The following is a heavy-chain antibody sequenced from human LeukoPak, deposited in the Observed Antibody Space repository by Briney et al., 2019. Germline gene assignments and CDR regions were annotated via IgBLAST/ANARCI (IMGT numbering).Heavy chain of an antibody. Sequence: PSEALSLTCTVSGGSISSYYWSWIRQPPGKGLEWIGYIYYSGSTNYNPSLKSRVTISVDTSKNQFSLKLSSVTAADTAVYYCARGPYGKLDYWGQGTLVTVSS. V-gene: IGHV4-59*01. D-gene: IGHD4-17*01. J-gene: IGHJ4*02. CDR1: GGSISSYY. CDR2: IYYSGST. CDR3: ARGPYGKLDY.